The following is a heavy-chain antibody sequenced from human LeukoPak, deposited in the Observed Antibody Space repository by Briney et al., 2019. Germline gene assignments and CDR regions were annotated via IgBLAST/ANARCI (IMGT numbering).Heavy chain of an antibody. Sequence: SETLSLTCGVSGGSFSISYWSWIRQPPGKGLEWIGQIYHSGGANYNPSLRSRVTISIDTSKNQLSLRLSSVTAADTAVYYCARHGSYCFDSWGQGTLVTVSS. V-gene: IGHV4-34*01. D-gene: IGHD3-10*01. CDR3: ARHGSYCFDS. CDR2: IYHSGGA. J-gene: IGHJ5*02. CDR1: GGSFSISY.